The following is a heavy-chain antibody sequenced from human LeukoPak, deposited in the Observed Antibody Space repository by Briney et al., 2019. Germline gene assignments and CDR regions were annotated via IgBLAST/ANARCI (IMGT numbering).Heavy chain of an antibody. CDR3: ARGGYDYVWGSYRHTTTFDY. V-gene: IGHV1-2*06. D-gene: IGHD3-16*02. CDR1: GYTFTGYF. CDR2: INPNSGGT. Sequence: ASVKVSCKASGYTFTGYFMHWVRQAPGQGLEWMGRINPNSGGTNYAQKFQGRVTMTRDTSISTAYMELSGLRSDDTAVYYCARGGYDYVWGSYRHTTTFDYWGQGTLVTVSS. J-gene: IGHJ4*02.